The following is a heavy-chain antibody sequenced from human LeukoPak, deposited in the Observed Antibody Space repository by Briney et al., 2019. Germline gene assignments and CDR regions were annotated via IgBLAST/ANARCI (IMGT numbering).Heavy chain of an antibody. V-gene: IGHV4-59*01. Sequence: SETLSLTCTVSGGSISGYYWSWIRQPPGKGLEWIGYIYYSGSTNYNPSLKSRVTISVDTSKNQFSLKLSSVTAADTAVYYCARGGRGADAFDIWGQGTMVTVSS. D-gene: IGHD1-26*01. J-gene: IGHJ3*02. CDR3: ARGGRGADAFDI. CDR1: GGSISGYY. CDR2: IYYSGST.